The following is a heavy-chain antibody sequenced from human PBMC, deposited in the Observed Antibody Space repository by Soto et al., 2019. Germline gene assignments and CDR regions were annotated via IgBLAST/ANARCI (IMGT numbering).Heavy chain of an antibody. CDR1: GFTFSSYA. Sequence: GGSLRLSCAASGFTFSSYAMSWVRQAPGKGLEWVSAISGSGGSTYYADSVKGRFTISRDNSKNTLYLQMNSLRAEDTAVYYCSKGDNWNYYFDYWGQGTLVTVSS. D-gene: IGHD1-7*01. J-gene: IGHJ4*02. CDR2: ISGSGGST. V-gene: IGHV3-23*01. CDR3: SKGDNWNYYFDY.